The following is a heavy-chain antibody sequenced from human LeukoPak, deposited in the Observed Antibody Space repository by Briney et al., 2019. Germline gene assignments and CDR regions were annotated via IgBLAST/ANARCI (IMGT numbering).Heavy chain of an antibody. V-gene: IGHV3-48*03. CDR1: GFTFSNYE. CDR2: ISSSGSTI. J-gene: IGHJ4*02. D-gene: IGHD3-16*02. Sequence: PGGSLRLSCAASGFTFSNYEMNWVRQAPGKGLEWVSYISSSGSTIYYADSVKGRFTISRDNAKNSLYLQMNSLRAEDTAVYYCARTGGVIVVIPFDYWGQGTLVTVSS. CDR3: ARTGGVIVVIPFDY.